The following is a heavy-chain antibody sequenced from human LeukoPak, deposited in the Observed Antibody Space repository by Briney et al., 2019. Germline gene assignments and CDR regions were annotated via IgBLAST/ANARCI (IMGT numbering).Heavy chain of an antibody. CDR2: VSAHGDNT. CDR3: ARDCIGCHGFDY. Sequence: ASLKVSCKPSGYTFTGYYMHWVRQAPGQGLEWMGWVSAHGDNTNNVQKIQGRVTMTTDTSTSTAYMELRSLRSADTAVYYCARDCIGCHGFDYWGQGTLVTVSS. J-gene: IGHJ4*02. CDR1: GYTFTGYY. V-gene: IGHV1-18*04. D-gene: IGHD2-15*01.